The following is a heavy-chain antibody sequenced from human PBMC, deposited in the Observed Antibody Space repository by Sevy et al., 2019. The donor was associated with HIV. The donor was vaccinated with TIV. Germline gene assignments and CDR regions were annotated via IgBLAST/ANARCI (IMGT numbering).Heavy chain of an antibody. Sequence: GESLKISCKGSGYSFTSYWIGWLRQMPGKGLEWMGIIYPGDSDTRYSPSFQGHVTISADKSISTAYLQWSSLKASDTAMYYCARHGGRSCTNGVCYIGVGYYYYYMDVWGKGTTVTVSS. V-gene: IGHV5-51*01. CDR2: IYPGDSDT. J-gene: IGHJ6*03. D-gene: IGHD2-8*01. CDR1: GYSFTSYW. CDR3: ARHGGRSCTNGVCYIGVGYYYYYMDV.